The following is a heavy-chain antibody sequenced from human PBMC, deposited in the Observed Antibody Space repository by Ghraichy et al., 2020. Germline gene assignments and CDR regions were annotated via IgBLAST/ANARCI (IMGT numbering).Heavy chain of an antibody. CDR2: IYHSGST. CDR1: GYSISSGYY. Sequence: ETLSLTCTVSGYSISSGYYWGWIRQPPGKGLEWIGSIYHSGSTYYNPSLKSRVTISVDTSKNQFSLKLSSVTAADTAVYYCARDGLYDYVWGSYRYNWFDPWGQGTLVTVSS. D-gene: IGHD3-16*02. V-gene: IGHV4-38-2*02. CDR3: ARDGLYDYVWGSYRYNWFDP. J-gene: IGHJ5*02.